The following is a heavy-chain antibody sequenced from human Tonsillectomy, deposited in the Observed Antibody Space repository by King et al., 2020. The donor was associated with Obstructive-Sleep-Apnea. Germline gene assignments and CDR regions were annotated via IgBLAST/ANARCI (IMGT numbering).Heavy chain of an antibody. V-gene: IGHV3-48*04. CDR3: ARDSSWVFDF. D-gene: IGHD3-16*01. Sequence: DVQLVESGGGLVQPGGSLRLSCAASRFSFSQYSLNWVRQAPGKGLEWISYIAPWSDTYYSDSVKGRFTISRDNAKNPVYLHMNDLRAEGTAVYYCARDSSWVFDFWGQGTLVTVSS. CDR2: IAPWSDT. CDR1: RFSFSQYS. J-gene: IGHJ4*02.